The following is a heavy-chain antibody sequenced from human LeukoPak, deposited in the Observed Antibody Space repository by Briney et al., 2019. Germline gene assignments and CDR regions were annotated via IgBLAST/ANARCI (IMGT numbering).Heavy chain of an antibody. V-gene: IGHV5-51*01. Sequence: GESLKISCKGSGYSFTSYWIGWVRHMPGKGLEWMGIIYPGDSDTRYSPSFQGQVTISADKSISTAYLQWGSLKASDTAMYYCARHGTRPYDILTGYYYWGQGTLVTVSS. D-gene: IGHD3-9*01. CDR1: GYSFTSYW. CDR3: ARHGTRPYDILTGYYY. J-gene: IGHJ4*02. CDR2: IYPGDSDT.